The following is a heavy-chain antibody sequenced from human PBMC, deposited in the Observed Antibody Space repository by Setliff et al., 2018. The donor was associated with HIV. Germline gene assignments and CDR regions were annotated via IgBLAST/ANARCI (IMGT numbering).Heavy chain of an antibody. Sequence: GGSLRLSCAASGFSISGHWMAWVRQAPGKGLEWVANIKEDGSGKYYVDSVTGRFTISRDNAKNSLYLQMNSLRVEDTAVYYCARGKRWFDPWGQGTLVTVSS. CDR3: ARGKRWFDP. CDR1: GFSISGHW. V-gene: IGHV3-7*03. J-gene: IGHJ5*02. CDR2: IKEDGSGK.